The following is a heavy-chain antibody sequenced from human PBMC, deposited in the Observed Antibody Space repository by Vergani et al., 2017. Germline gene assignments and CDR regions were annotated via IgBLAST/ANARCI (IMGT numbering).Heavy chain of an antibody. CDR1: GFSFSGYW. V-gene: IGHV3-74*01. Sequence: EVQLVESGGGLIHPGGSLRLSCEGSGFSFSGYWMHWVRQSPEKGLVWVSRIKSDGSITNYADSVKGRFTISRDNAKNTLYLQMSSLRVEDTAVYYCSKGAGSSWQPVEYFDCWGQGTLVTVSS. D-gene: IGHD6-13*01. CDR3: SKGAGSSWQPVEYFDC. CDR2: IKSDGSIT. J-gene: IGHJ4*02.